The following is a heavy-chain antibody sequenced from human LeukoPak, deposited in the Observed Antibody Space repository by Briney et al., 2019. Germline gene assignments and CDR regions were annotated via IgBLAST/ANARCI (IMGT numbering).Heavy chain of an antibody. Sequence: GGSLRLSCAASGFSFTDAWMSWVRQAPGKGLEWVGRIKSKADGGTTEHAAPVKGRFTISRDDSKNTLYLQMNSLKTEDTAVYYCTTAPRGYCSGGSCSYAFDIWGQGTMVTVSS. D-gene: IGHD2-15*01. CDR1: GFSFTDAW. CDR3: TTAPRGYCSGGSCSYAFDI. J-gene: IGHJ3*02. V-gene: IGHV3-15*01. CDR2: IKSKADGGTT.